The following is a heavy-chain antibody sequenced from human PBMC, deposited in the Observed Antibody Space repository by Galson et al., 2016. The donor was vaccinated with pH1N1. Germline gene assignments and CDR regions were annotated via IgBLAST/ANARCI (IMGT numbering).Heavy chain of an antibody. CDR3: AHREVMITNAFDV. Sequence: PALVKPTQTLTLTCTFSGFSLHSRGMGVGWIRQPPGKALEWLALIYWDDDKRYGPSLKTRLTINKDTSKNQVVLMMTNMDPVDTATYYCAHREVMITNAFDVWGQGTLVTVSS. V-gene: IGHV2-5*05. CDR1: GFSLHSRGMG. J-gene: IGHJ3*01. CDR2: IYWDDDK. D-gene: IGHD3-16*01.